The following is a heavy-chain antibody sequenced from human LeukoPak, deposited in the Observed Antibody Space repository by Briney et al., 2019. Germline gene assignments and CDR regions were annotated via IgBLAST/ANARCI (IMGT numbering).Heavy chain of an antibody. J-gene: IGHJ3*02. CDR2: INPSSGGT. D-gene: IGHD2-8*01. CDR1: GYTFSNYD. CDR3: ARDGLYCTNGVCSSDI. V-gene: IGHV1-46*01. Sequence: ASVKVSCKASGYTFSNYDMNWVRQAPGQGLEWMGKINPSSGGTGYAQKFQGRVTMTRDTSTSTVYMELTSLRSEDTAVYYCARDGLYCTNGVCSSDIWGQGTLVTVSS.